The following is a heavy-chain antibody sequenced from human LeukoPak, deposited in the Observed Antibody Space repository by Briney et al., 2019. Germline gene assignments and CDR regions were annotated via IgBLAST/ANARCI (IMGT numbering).Heavy chain of an antibody. Sequence: GGSLRLSCAASGFTFDDYAWHWVRQVPGKGLEWVSLITGDGGGTYYADSVKGRFTISRANSKTSLYLQMKSLRTEDTALYYCAKDPRRTYPWHGMDVWGQGTTVTVSS. V-gene: IGHV3-43*02. CDR2: ITGDGGGT. J-gene: IGHJ6*02. CDR3: AKDPRRTYPWHGMDV. D-gene: IGHD5-12*01. CDR1: GFTFDDYA.